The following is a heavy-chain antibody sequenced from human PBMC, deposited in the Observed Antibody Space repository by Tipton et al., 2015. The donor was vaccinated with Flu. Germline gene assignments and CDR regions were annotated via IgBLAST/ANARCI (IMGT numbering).Heavy chain of an antibody. Sequence: TLSLTCTVSGDSMRRDYFWGWIRQSPGKGLEWIGSMYYTGVIYYNPSLKSRVTLSIDTSRNQFSLKVTSVTAADTAVYYCARRDYSNYVSDPKSWFDPWGQGILVTVSS. V-gene: IGHV4-38-2*02. D-gene: IGHD4-11*01. CDR3: ARRDYSNYVSDPKSWFDP. CDR2: MYYTGVI. CDR1: GDSMRRDYF. J-gene: IGHJ5*02.